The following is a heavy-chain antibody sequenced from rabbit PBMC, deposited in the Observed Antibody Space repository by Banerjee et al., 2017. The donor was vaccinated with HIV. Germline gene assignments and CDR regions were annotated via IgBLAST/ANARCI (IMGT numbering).Heavy chain of an antibody. CDR1: GFDFSSSYY. D-gene: IGHD4-1*01. Sequence: QEQLKETGGGLVQPGGSLTLSCKASGFDFSSSYYMSWVRQAPGKGLEWIGCIYTAGSGSTWYASWAKGRFTISKTSSTTVTLQMTSLAAADTATYFCARGRNSGGWIGWLDLWGQGTLVTVS. J-gene: IGHJ5*01. CDR2: IYTAGSGST. CDR3: ARGRNSGGWIGWLDL. V-gene: IGHV1S45*01.